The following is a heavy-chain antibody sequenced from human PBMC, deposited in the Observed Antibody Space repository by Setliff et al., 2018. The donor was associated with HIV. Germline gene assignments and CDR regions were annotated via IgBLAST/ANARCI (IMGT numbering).Heavy chain of an antibody. J-gene: IGHJ6*02. CDR2: IYHSGNT. CDR3: AREEKLSAVAGTMYYYYAMDV. Sequence: SETLSLTCAVAGYSISSGYYWGWIRQPPGKGLEWIGSIYHSGNTNYNPSLERRVTISVDTSKNQFSLKLSSVTAADTAVYYCAREEKLSAVAGTMYYYYAMDVWGQGTTVTVSS. D-gene: IGHD6-19*01. V-gene: IGHV4-38-2*02. CDR1: GYSISSGYY.